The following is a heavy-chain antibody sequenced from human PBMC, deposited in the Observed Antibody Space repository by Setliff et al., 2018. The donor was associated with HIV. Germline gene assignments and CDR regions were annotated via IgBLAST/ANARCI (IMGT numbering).Heavy chain of an antibody. CDR1: EFTNFW. Sequence: GGSLRLSCSASEFTNFWMAWVRQAPGKGLEWVANIDQHGSERYYTDSVRGRFTISRDNAKNSLYLQMNSLKAEDTAVYYCVKKMEYWGQGTLVTVSS. J-gene: IGHJ4*02. D-gene: IGHD2-8*01. CDR2: IDQHGSER. CDR3: VKKMEY. V-gene: IGHV3-7*01.